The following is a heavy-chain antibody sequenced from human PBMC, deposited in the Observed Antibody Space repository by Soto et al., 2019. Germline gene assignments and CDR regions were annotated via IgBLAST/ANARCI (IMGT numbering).Heavy chain of an antibody. J-gene: IGHJ4*02. V-gene: IGHV4-59*08. CDR2: IYYSGST. CDR1: GGSISSYY. CDR3: ARTTVTTLIFDY. Sequence: SDTLSLTCTVSGGSISSYYWSWIRQPPGKGLEWIGYIYYSGSTNYNPSLKSRVTISVDTSKNQFSLKLSSVTAADTAVYYCARTTVTTLIFDYWGRGTLVTVSS. D-gene: IGHD4-17*01.